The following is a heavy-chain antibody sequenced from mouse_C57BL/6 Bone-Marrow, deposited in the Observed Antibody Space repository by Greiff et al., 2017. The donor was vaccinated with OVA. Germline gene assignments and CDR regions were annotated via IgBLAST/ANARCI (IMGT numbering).Heavy chain of an antibody. V-gene: IGHV14-4*01. Sequence: VQLQQSGAELVRPGASVKLSCTASGFNIKDDYMHWVKQRPEQGLEWIGWIDPENGDTEYASKFQGKATITADTSSNSAYLQISSLTSEDTAFYYCTTSIYLTRFAYWGQGTLVTVSA. CDR2: IDPENGDT. CDR3: TTSIYLTRFAY. D-gene: IGHD5-5*01. J-gene: IGHJ3*01. CDR1: GFNIKDDY.